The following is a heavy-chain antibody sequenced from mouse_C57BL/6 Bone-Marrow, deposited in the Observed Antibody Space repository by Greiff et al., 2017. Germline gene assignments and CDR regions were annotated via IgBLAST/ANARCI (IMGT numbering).Heavy chain of an antibody. D-gene: IGHD2-3*01. CDR2: IDPSDSYT. J-gene: IGHJ4*01. CDR3: ARDGYYDSLDY. CDR1: GYTFTSYW. V-gene: IGHV1-59*01. Sequence: QVQLQQPGAELVRPGTSVKLSCKASGYTFTSYWMHWVKQRPGQGLEWIGVIDPSDSYTNYNQKVKGKATLTVDTSSSTAYMQLSSLTSEDSAVYCCARDGYYDSLDYWGQGTSVTVSS.